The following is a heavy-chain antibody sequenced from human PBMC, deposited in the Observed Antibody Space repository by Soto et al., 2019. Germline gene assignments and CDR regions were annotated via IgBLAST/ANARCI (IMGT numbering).Heavy chain of an antibody. D-gene: IGHD3-22*01. CDR2: ISGSGGST. V-gene: IGHV3-23*01. CDR3: AKDRRAIVVVITPPNGMDV. CDR1: GFTFSSYA. J-gene: IGHJ6*02. Sequence: GGSLRLSCAASGFTFSSYAMSWVRQAPGKGLEWVSAISGSGGSTYYADSVKGRFTISRDNSKNTLYLQMNSLRAEDTAVYYCAKDRRAIVVVITPPNGMDVWGQGTTVTVSS.